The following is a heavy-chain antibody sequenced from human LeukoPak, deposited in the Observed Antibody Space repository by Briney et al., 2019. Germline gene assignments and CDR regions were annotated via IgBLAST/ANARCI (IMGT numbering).Heavy chain of an antibody. V-gene: IGHV3-48*04. CDR2: TSSSGSI. CDR1: GVTFSDYS. J-gene: IGHJ3*02. D-gene: IGHD3-16*02. Sequence: GGSLRLSCAASGVTFSDYSLSWVRQAPGKGLEWVGYTSSSGSIHYADSVKGRFTISRDNAKNSLYLQMNSLRADDTAVYYCARGRPMITFGGIIVPDAFDIWGQGTMVTVSS. CDR3: ARGRPMITFGGIIVPDAFDI.